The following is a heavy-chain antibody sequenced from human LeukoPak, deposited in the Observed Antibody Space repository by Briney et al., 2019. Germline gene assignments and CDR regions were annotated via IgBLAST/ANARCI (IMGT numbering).Heavy chain of an antibody. J-gene: IGHJ5*02. CDR1: GGSFSGYY. D-gene: IGHD2-2*01. V-gene: IGHV4-34*01. Sequence: SETLSLTCAVYGGSFSGYYWSWIRQPPGKGLEWIGEINHSGSTNYNPSLKSRVTISVDTSKNQFSLKLSSVTAADTAVYYCARGILGYCSSTSCPNWFDPWGQGTLVTVPS. CDR3: ARGILGYCSSTSCPNWFDP. CDR2: INHSGST.